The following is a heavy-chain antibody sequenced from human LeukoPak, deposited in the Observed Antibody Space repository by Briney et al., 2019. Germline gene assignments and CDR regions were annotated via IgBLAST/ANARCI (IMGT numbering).Heavy chain of an antibody. V-gene: IGHV3-53*01. CDR1: GFTVSSNY. Sequence: PGGSLRLSCAASGFTVSSNYMSWVRQAPGKGLEWVSVIYSGGSTYYADSVKGRFTISRDNSKNTLYLQMNSLRAEDTAVYYCARERWNGGGSFAYWGQGTLVTVSS. D-gene: IGHD1-1*01. CDR3: ARERWNGGGSFAY. CDR2: IYSGGST. J-gene: IGHJ4*02.